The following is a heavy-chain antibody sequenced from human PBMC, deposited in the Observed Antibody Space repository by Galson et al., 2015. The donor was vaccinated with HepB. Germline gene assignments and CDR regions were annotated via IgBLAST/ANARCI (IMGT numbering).Heavy chain of an antibody. D-gene: IGHD5-12*01. CDR3: VSAPSRGLVWMSPFDF. CDR2: IYYSGNT. V-gene: IGHV4-39*01. CDR1: GGSISSSSFY. Sequence: LSLTCTVSGGSISSSSFYWGWVRQPPGKGLEWIGNIYYSGNTYYNPSLASRVTISAGTSGNQFSLRLSSVTAADTALYFCVSAPSRGLVWMSPFDFWGQGTLVTVSS. J-gene: IGHJ4*02.